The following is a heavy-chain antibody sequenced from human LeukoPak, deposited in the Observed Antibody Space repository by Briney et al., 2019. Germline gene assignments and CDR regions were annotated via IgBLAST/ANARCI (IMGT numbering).Heavy chain of an antibody. D-gene: IGHD6-6*01. CDR3: ARGGSIAATHY. CDR2: IYYSGST. V-gene: IGHV4-59*08. Sequence: SETLSLTCTVSGGSISSYYWSWIRQPPGKGLEWIGYIYYSGSTNYNPSLKSRVTISVDTSKNQFSLKLSSVTAADTAVYYCARGGSIAATHYWGQGTLVTVSS. CDR1: GGSISSYY. J-gene: IGHJ4*02.